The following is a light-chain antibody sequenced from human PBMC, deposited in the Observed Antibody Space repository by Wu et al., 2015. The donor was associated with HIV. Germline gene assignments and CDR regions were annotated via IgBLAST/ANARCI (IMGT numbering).Light chain of an antibody. Sequence: LTQSPGTLSLSPGETATLSCGAGHDFRPGAIAWYQQKRGQPPRLLIYGASHRASGIPERFSGRGVGPVVTLIIDKVEPEDFALYYCQQEDNFGQGTKLEF. V-gene: IGKV3-20*01. CDR2: GAS. CDR1: HDFRPGA. CDR3: QQEDN. J-gene: IGKJ2*01.